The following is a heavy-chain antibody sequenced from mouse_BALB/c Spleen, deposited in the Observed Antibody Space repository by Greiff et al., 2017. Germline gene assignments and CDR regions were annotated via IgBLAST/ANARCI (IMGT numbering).Heavy chain of an antibody. Sequence: VQLVESGPELVKPGASVKMSCKASGYTFTDYVISWVKQRTGQGLEWIGEIYPGSGSTYYNEKFKGKATLTADKSSNTAYMQLSSLTSEDSAVYFCARRDYRYDSYAMDYWGQGTSVTVSS. J-gene: IGHJ4*01. D-gene: IGHD2-14*01. CDR2: IYPGSGST. CDR1: GYTFTDYV. CDR3: ARRDYRYDSYAMDY. V-gene: IGHV1-77*01.